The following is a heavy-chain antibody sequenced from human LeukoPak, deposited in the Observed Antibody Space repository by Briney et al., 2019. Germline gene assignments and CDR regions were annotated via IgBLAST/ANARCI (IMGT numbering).Heavy chain of an antibody. J-gene: IGHJ4*02. V-gene: IGHV3-7*01. D-gene: IGHD3-10*01. CDR1: GFTFSNYW. CDR2: IKQDGSEK. CDR3: ARVRFVRGQAGFDY. Sequence: GGSLRLSCAASGFTFSNYWMSCVRQAPGKGLEWVANIKQDGSEKYYVDSVKGRFTISRDNAKASLYLQMNSLRAEDTAVYYCARVRFVRGQAGFDYLGQGTLVTVS.